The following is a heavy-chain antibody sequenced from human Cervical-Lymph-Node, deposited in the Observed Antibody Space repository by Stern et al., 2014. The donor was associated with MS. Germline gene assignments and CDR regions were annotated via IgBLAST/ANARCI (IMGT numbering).Heavy chain of an antibody. CDR3: ATYLAGGSGRGY. CDR2: FSNSGST. J-gene: IGHJ4*02. Sequence: VQLVESGPGLVKPSETLSLTCTVSGDSVSRLRYHWSWIRQPPGKGLEWIGCFSNSGSTSYNPSLKSRLTISVATSKNQFFLRLNSVTAADTANYYCATYLAGGSGRGYWGQGTLVTVSS. CDR1: GDSVSRLRYH. D-gene: IGHD3-10*01. V-gene: IGHV4-61*01.